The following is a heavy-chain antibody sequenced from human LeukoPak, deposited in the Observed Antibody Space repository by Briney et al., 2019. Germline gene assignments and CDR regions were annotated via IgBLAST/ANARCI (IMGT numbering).Heavy chain of an antibody. CDR2: IIPIFGTA. CDR1: GYTFTSYY. Sequence: GASVKVSCKASGYTFTSYYMHWVRQAPGQGLEWMGGIIPIFGTANYAQKFQGRVTITADESTSTAYMELSRLTSDDTAVYYCARRNLVNTPIIRGAGHCFDPWGQGTLVTVSS. J-gene: IGHJ5*02. D-gene: IGHD5-18*01. V-gene: IGHV1-69*13. CDR3: ARRNLVNTPIIRGAGHCFDP.